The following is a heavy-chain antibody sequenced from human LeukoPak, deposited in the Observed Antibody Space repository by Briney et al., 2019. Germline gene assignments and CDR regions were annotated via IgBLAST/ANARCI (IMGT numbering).Heavy chain of an antibody. V-gene: IGHV4-34*01. J-gene: IGHJ4*02. CDR3: ARMGYYYDTSAYYYCFDY. CDR2: INHSGST. CDR1: GGSFSGYY. Sequence: PSETLSLTCAVYGGSFSGYYWSWIRQPPGKGLEWIGEINHSGSTNYNPSLKSRVTISVDTSKNQFSLRLNSVTAADTAVYYCARMGYYYDTSAYYYCFDYWGQGTLVTVSS. D-gene: IGHD3-22*01.